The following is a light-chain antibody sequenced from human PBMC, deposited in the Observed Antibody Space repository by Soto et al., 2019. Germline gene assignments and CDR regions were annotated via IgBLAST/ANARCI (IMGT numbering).Light chain of an antibody. Sequence: QSALTQPPSASASPGQSVTISCTETSSDVGAYNYVSWYQQHPGKAPKLMIYEFTKRPSGVPDRFSGSKSGNTASRTVSGLQAEDEADYYCSSYAGSDVIFGGGTKRTVL. CDR2: EFT. J-gene: IGLJ2*01. CDR1: SSDVGAYNY. CDR3: SSYAGSDVI. V-gene: IGLV2-8*01.